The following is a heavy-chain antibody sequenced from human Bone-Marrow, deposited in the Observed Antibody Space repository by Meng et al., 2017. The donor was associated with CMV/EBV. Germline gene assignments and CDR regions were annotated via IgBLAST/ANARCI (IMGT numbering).Heavy chain of an antibody. CDR2: IQFDGTYK. V-gene: IGHV3-30*02. CDR1: SAYG. D-gene: IGHD3-22*01. CDR3: VKDRKWLTSGISFFGSCFDY. Sequence: SAYGTHCVRQATGKGLEWVAFIQFDGTYKYYADSVKGRFTISRDKSRKNVYLDMSSLRAEDTAVYYCVKDRKWLTSGISFFGSCFDYWGQGTLVTVSS. J-gene: IGHJ4*02.